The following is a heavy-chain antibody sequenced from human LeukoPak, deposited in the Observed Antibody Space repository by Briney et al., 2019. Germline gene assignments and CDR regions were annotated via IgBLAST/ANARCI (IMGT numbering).Heavy chain of an antibody. CDR2: ISSSGST. V-gene: IGHV4-59*01. CDR1: GASISSYY. Sequence: SETLSLTRTVSGASISSYYWSWIRQPPGKGLEWIGYISSSGSTDYNSSLKSRVTISLDTSKNQFSLKLNSVTAADTAVYYRARLNYGFPDYWGQGTLVTVSS. CDR3: ARLNYGFPDY. D-gene: IGHD3-3*01. J-gene: IGHJ4*02.